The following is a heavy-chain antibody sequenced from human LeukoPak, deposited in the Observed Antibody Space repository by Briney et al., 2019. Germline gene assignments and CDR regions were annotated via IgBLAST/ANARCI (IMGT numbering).Heavy chain of an antibody. V-gene: IGHV3-49*03. CDR2: IRSKAYGGTT. Sequence: PGRSMRLSCTASGFTFGDYAMSWFRQAPGKGLEWVGFIRSKAYGGTTEYAASVKGRFTISRDDSKSIAYLQMNSLKTEDTAVYYCTSDIVVVPAALGAFDIWGQGTMVTVSS. J-gene: IGHJ3*02. CDR3: TSDIVVVPAALGAFDI. D-gene: IGHD2-2*01. CDR1: GFTFGDYA.